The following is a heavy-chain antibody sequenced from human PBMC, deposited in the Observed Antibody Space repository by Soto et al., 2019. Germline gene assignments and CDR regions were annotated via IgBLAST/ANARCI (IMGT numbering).Heavy chain of an antibody. D-gene: IGHD3-16*02. J-gene: IGHJ4*02. CDR1: GYTLTELS. V-gene: IGHV1-24*01. CDR2: FDPEDGET. Sequence: ASVKVSCKVSGYTLTELSMHWARQAPGRGLEWMGGFDPEDGETIYAQKFQGRVTMTEDTSTDTAYMELCSLRSEDTAVYYCAAKLRLGELSFLWGQGTLVTVSS. CDR3: AAKLRLGELSFL.